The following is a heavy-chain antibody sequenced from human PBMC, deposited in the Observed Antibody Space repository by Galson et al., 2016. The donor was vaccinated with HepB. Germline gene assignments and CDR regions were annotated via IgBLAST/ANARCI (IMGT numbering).Heavy chain of an antibody. CDR1: GGSISSGGYY. D-gene: IGHD2-8*02. Sequence: TLSLTCTVSGGSISSGGYYWSWIRQHPGKGLEWIGYIYYSGSTYYNPSLKSRVTISVDTSKNQFPLKLSSVTAADTAVYYCARAGPYCTGGVCYSLGFDTWGQGTLVTVSS. CDR2: IYYSGST. V-gene: IGHV4-31*03. CDR3: ARAGPYCTGGVCYSLGFDT. J-gene: IGHJ5*02.